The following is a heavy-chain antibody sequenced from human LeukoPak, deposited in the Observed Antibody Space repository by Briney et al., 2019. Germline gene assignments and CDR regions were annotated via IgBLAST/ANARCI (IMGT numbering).Heavy chain of an antibody. CDR2: ISGSGGST. CDR1: GFTFSSYA. Sequence: GGSLRLSCAASGFTFSSYAMSWVRQAPGKGLEWVSAISGSGGSTYYADSVKGRFTISKDNSKNTLYLQMNSLRAEDTAVYYCAKDQKQYYDFWSGHNNGFDPWGQGTLVTVSS. J-gene: IGHJ5*02. CDR3: AKDQKQYYDFWSGHNNGFDP. D-gene: IGHD3-3*01. V-gene: IGHV3-23*01.